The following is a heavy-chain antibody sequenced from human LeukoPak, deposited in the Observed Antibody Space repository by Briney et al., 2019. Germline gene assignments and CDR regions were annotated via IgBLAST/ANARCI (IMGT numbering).Heavy chain of an antibody. D-gene: IGHD3-22*01. CDR3: AKAQSSDIYWYFDC. CDR2: ISSSGGST. V-gene: IGHV3-23*01. CDR1: GFTFSTYA. Sequence: PGGSLRLSCAVSGFTFSTYAMSWVRQAPGKGLEWVSTISSSGGSTYYADSVKARFSISRDNSKTTLYLQMNSLRAEDTAVYYCAKAQSSDIYWYFDCWGQGTLVTVSS. J-gene: IGHJ4*02.